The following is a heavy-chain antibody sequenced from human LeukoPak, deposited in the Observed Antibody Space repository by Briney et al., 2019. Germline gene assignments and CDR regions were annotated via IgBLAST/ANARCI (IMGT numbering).Heavy chain of an antibody. D-gene: IGHD2-21*02. CDR3: ASATSSYCGGDCYSSPYWYFDL. CDR2: IYYSGST. V-gene: IGHV4-61*01. Sequence: SETLSLTCTVSGGSVSSGSYYWSWIRQPPGKGLEWIGYIYYSGSTNYNPSLKSRVTISVDTSKNQFSLKLSSVTAADTAVYYCASATSSYCGGDCYSSPYWYFDLWGRGTLVTVSS. CDR1: GGSVSSGSYY. J-gene: IGHJ2*01.